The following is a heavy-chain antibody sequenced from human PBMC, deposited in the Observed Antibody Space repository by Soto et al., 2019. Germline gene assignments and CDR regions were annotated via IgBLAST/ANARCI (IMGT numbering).Heavy chain of an antibody. CDR2: IYYSGST. CDR3: ARVPSEGFRYAFDI. CDR1: GGSISSYY. D-gene: IGHD3-10*01. V-gene: IGHV4-59*01. Sequence: PSETLSLTCTVSGGSISSYYWSWVGQPPGKGLEWIGYIYYSGSTNYNPSLKSRVTISVDTSKNQFSLKLSSVTAADTAVYYCARVPSEGFRYAFDIWGQGTMVTVSS. J-gene: IGHJ3*02.